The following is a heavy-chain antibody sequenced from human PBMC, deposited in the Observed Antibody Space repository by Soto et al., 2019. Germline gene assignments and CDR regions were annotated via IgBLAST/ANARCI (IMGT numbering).Heavy chain of an antibody. CDR3: AKDQRF. J-gene: IGHJ4*02. D-gene: IGHD3-3*01. Sequence: GGSLRLSCAGSGFTFSTYAMAWVRQAPGKGLEWVSGISGSGATTSYADSVKGRFTVSRDNSKNTLYLQMNSLRVEDTAVYYCAKDQRFWGQGTLVTVSS. V-gene: IGHV3-23*01. CDR2: ISGSGATT. CDR1: GFTFSTYA.